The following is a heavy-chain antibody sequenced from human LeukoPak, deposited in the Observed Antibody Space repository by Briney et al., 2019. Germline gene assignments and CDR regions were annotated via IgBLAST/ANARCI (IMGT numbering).Heavy chain of an antibody. V-gene: IGHV3-30-3*01. CDR2: ISYDGSNT. Sequence: GGSLRLSCAASGFSVRDYAMHWVRQAPGKGLEWVAVISYDGSNTYYADSVKGRFTISRDNSKNTLYLQMNSLRTEDTAVYYCARTVKWLSPHFDYWGQGTLVTVSS. J-gene: IGHJ4*02. D-gene: IGHD3-22*01. CDR1: GFSVRDYA. CDR3: ARTVKWLSPHFDY.